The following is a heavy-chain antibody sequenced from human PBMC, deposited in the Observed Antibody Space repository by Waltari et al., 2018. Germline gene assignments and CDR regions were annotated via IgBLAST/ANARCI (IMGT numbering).Heavy chain of an antibody. J-gene: IGHJ5*02. V-gene: IGHV1-46*01. Sequence: QVQLVQSGAEVKKPGAYVTVSCKASGYTFTSYYMHWVPQAPGQGLEWMGIINPSGGSTSYAQKFQGRVTMTRETSTSTVYMELSSLRSEDTAVYYCARGGPPWEPGHDWFDPWGQGTLVTVSS. CDR2: INPSGGST. D-gene: IGHD1-26*01. CDR3: ARGGPPWEPGHDWFDP. CDR1: GYTFTSYY.